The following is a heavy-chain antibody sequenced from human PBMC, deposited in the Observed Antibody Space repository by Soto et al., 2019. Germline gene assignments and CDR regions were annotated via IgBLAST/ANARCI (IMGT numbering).Heavy chain of an antibody. CDR2: INQVGSIQ. CDR3: VKDIPGRDGSYLTFGLDV. Sequence: TGWSLRLSCEASGFALSMYWMSWVRQAPGMGLQWVANINQVGSIQHYVDSVRGRFTVSRDNAKNSLFLQMNSLSAEDTAVYYCVKDIPGRDGSYLTFGLDVCGIGTTVTVSS. V-gene: IGHV3-7*03. D-gene: IGHD1-26*01. CDR1: GFALSMYW. J-gene: IGHJ6*04.